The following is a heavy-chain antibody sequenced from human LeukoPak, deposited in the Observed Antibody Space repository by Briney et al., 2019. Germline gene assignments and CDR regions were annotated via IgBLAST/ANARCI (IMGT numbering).Heavy chain of an antibody. CDR3: ARGGGRSYSDASDI. V-gene: IGHV3-48*02. CDR1: GFTFSSSN. J-gene: IGHJ3*02. Sequence: GGSLRLSCAASGFTFSSSNMHWVRQAPGKGLEWVSFISGTSTAIIYAGSVKGRFTISRDIGRKSLYLQMNSLSDEDTAVYYCARGGGRSYSDASDIWGQGTVVTVSS. CDR2: ISGTSTAI. D-gene: IGHD1-26*01.